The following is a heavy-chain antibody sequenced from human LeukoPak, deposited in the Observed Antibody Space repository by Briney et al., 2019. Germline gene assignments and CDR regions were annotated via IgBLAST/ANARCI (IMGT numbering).Heavy chain of an antibody. Sequence: GASVKVSCKASGYTFTGYYMHWVRQAPGQGLEWMGWINPNSGGTNYAQKFQGRVTMTRDTSISTAYMELSRLRSDDTAVYYCARPLRLTTGGRRGWGKFDYWGQGTLVTVSS. CDR1: GYTFTGYY. J-gene: IGHJ4*02. CDR2: INPNSGGT. D-gene: IGHD2-8*02. V-gene: IGHV1-2*02. CDR3: ARPLRLTTGGRRGWGKFDY.